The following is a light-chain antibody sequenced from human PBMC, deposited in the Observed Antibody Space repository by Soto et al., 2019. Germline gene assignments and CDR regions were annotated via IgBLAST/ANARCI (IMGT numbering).Light chain of an antibody. CDR1: QSVTNN. J-gene: IGKJ5*01. CDR3: QQYNNWPPLT. V-gene: IGKV3-15*01. Sequence: EIVMTQSPATLSVSPGERATLSCRASQSVTNNLAWYQQKPGQAPRLLIYGASTRAAGIPARFSGSGSGAEFTLTISSLQSEDFAVYYCQQYNNWPPLTFGQGTRLEIK. CDR2: GAS.